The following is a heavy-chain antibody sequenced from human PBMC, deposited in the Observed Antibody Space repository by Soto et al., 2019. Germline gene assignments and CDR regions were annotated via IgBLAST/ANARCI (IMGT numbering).Heavy chain of an antibody. J-gene: IGHJ4*02. CDR3: ARSYFGADY. CDR2: ISYSGSI. V-gene: IGHV4-59*12. D-gene: IGHD3-10*01. Sequence: SETLSRTCTVSGGSISSSYWSWIRQSPEKGLEYIGYISYSGSINYNPSLKSRVTMSVDTSKNQFSLKLTSVTAADTAVYYCARSYFGADYWGQGALVTVSS. CDR1: GGSISSSY.